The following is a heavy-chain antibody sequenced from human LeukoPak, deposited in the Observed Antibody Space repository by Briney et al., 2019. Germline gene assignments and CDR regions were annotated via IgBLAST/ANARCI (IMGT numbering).Heavy chain of an antibody. CDR1: GYTFTSYA. J-gene: IGHJ6*02. Sequence: ASVKVSCRASGYTFTSYAMHWVRQAPGQRLEWMGWINAGNGNTKYSQKFQGRVTITRDTSASTAYMELSSLRSEDTAVYYCARVGDIPPYGYYYYYGMDVWGQGTTVTVSS. CDR2: INAGNGNT. D-gene: IGHD3-10*01. CDR3: ARVGDIPPYGYYYYYGMDV. V-gene: IGHV1-3*01.